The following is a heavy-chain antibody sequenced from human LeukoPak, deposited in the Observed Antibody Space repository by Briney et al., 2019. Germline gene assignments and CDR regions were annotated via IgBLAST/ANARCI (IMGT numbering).Heavy chain of an antibody. CDR1: VDSVSSDSSA. CDR2: TYYRSSWYY. D-gene: IGHD6-25*01. V-gene: IGHV6-1*01. J-gene: IGHJ4*02. CDR3: ARGGHFEY. Sequence: SQTLSLTCAISVDSVSSDSSAWNWSRQSPSRGLEWLGRTYYRSSWYYDYAVSVKSRITINPDTSNNQFSLQLNSVTPEDTAVYYCARGGHFEYWGQGTLVTVSS.